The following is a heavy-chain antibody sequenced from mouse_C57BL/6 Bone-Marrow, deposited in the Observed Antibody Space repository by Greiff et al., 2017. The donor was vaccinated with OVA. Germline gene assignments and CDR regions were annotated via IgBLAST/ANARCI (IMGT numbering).Heavy chain of an antibody. CDR1: GYTFTSYW. J-gene: IGHJ2*01. V-gene: IGHV1-55*01. D-gene: IGHD4-1*01. Sequence: QVQLQQPGAELVKPGASVKMSCKASGYTFTSYWITWVKQRPGQGLEWIGDIYPGSGSTHYDEKFKGKATLTVDTSSSTAYLQLSSLTSEDSAVYYCARVGLRDYWGQGTTLTVSS. CDR3: ARVGLRDY. CDR2: IYPGSGST.